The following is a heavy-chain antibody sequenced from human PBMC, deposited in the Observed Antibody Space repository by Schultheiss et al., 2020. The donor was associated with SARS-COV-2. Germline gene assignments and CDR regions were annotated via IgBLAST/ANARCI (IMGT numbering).Heavy chain of an antibody. CDR2: IYTSGST. Sequence: SETLSLTCTVSGGSISSYYWSWIRQPAGKGLEWIGRIYTSGSTNYNPSLKSRVTISVDTSKNQFSLKLSSVTAADTAVYYCASLGGVSQDQPYYYGMDVWGQGTAVTVSS. J-gene: IGHJ6*02. D-gene: IGHD1-26*01. V-gene: IGHV4-4*07. CDR1: GGSISSYY. CDR3: ASLGGVSQDQPYYYGMDV.